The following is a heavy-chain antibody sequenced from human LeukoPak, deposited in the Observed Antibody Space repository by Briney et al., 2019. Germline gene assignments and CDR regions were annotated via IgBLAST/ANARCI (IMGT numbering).Heavy chain of an antibody. V-gene: IGHV1-2*02. D-gene: IGHD2-15*01. CDR3: ARESAELIHYYYMDV. J-gene: IGHJ6*03. Sequence: GASVKVSCKASGYTFTGYYMHWVRQAPGQGLEWMGWINPNSGGTNYAQKLQGRVTMTTDTSTSTAYMELRSLRSDDTAVYYCARESAELIHYYYMDVWGKGTTVTVSS. CDR1: GYTFTGYY. CDR2: INPNSGGT.